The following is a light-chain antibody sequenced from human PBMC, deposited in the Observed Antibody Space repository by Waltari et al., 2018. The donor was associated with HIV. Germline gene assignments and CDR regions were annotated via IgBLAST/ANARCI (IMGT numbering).Light chain of an antibody. CDR3: QQSYSTPGYT. CDR1: QIINTS. V-gene: IGKV1-39*01. Sequence: IQMHQPPSSLSASVGESITITCRASQIINTSLYWYQKPPGKAPNLLIYAASCLHGVTPSRFSGSGSGTDVTLTISSLQPEDFATYYCQQSYSTPGYTFGQGTKLEIK. J-gene: IGKJ2*01. CDR2: AAS.